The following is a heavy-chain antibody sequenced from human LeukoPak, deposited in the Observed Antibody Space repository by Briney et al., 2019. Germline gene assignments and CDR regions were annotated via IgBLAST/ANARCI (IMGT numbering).Heavy chain of an antibody. V-gene: IGHV4-30-2*05. Sequence: SQTLSLTCAVSGGSISSGGYSWSWIRQPPGKGLEWIGYIYHSGSTYYNPSLKSRVTISVDTSKNQFSLKLSSVTAADTAVYYCARDIRVPTTLDIWGQGTMVTVSS. D-gene: IGHD4-17*01. CDR1: GGSISSGGYS. J-gene: IGHJ3*02. CDR3: ARDIRVPTTLDI. CDR2: IYHSGST.